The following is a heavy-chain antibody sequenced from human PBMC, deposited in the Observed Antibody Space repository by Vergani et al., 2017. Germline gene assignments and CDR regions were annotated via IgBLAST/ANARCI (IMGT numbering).Heavy chain of an antibody. Sequence: QVQLQESGPGLVKPSETLSLICDVFDFISNGHYWGWIRQPPGKSLEWIGSIYYSGLTYYNPSLKSRVAISVDTSKNQFSLKLSSLTAADTAVYYCARHSSSLSTRYYYYYMDVWGKGTTVTVSS. J-gene: IGHJ6*03. CDR3: ARHSSSLSTRYYYYYMDV. CDR1: DFISNGHY. D-gene: IGHD6-6*01. CDR2: IYYSGLT. V-gene: IGHV4-38-2*01.